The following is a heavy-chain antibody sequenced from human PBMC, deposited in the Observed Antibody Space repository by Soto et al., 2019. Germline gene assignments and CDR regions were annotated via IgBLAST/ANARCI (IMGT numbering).Heavy chain of an antibody. CDR2: IYHSGTT. J-gene: IGHJ6*02. Sequence: PSETLSLTCAVSVDSISSGYYWAWIRQPPWKGLEWIGSIYHSGTTYYNPSLKSRVTISLDTSKNQFCLKVGSGTAADTAVYYCASSSLYGMEVWGQGTTVTVSS. V-gene: IGHV4-38-2*01. CDR1: VDSISSGYY. CDR3: ASSSLYGMEV.